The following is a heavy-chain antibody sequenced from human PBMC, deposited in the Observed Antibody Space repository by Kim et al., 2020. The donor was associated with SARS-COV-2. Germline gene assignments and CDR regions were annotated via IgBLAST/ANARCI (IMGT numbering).Heavy chain of an antibody. J-gene: IGHJ4*02. CDR3: AREIFHGGSDY. D-gene: IGHD3-16*01. CDR2: INSDGSST. V-gene: IGHV3-74*01. CDR1: GFTFSSYW. Sequence: LSLTCAASGFTFSSYWMHWVRQAPGKGLVWVSRINSDGSSTSYADSVKGRFTISRDNAKNTLYLQMNSLRAEDTAVYYCAREIFHGGSDYWGQGTLVTVSS.